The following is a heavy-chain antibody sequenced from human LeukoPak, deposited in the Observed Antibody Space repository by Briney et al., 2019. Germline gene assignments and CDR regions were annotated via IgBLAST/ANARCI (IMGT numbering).Heavy chain of an antibody. V-gene: IGHV4-34*01. J-gene: IGHJ4*02. D-gene: IGHD5-24*01. CDR1: GGSFSGYY. CDR3: ARGNGYNSAPLGY. CDR2: INHSGST. Sequence: SETLSLTCAVYGGSFSGYYWSWIRQPPGKGLEWIGEINHSGSTNYNPSLKSRVTISVDTSKNQFPLKLSSVTAADTAVYYCARGNGYNSAPLGYWGQGTLVTASS.